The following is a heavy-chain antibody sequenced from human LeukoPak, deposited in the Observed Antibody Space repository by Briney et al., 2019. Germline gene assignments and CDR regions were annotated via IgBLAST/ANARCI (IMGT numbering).Heavy chain of an antibody. J-gene: IGHJ4*02. CDR2: ISAGNGNT. CDR1: GYTFTSYA. Sequence: ASVKVSCKASGYTFTSYAIHWVRQAPGQRLEWMGWISAGNGNTKYSQNFQGRVTFISNTSATTAFMELSSLRSEDVAVYYCARDSGSGNNDYWGQGTLVTVSS. CDR3: ARDSGSGNNDY. D-gene: IGHD1-26*01. V-gene: IGHV1-3*01.